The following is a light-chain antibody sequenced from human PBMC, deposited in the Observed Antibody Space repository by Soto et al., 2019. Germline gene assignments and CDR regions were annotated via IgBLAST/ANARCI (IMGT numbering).Light chain of an antibody. J-gene: IGKJ1*01. CDR3: QHSNSYPEA. CDR1: QSISSW. Sequence: THSAAAVSASIGYRVTITCRASQSISSWLAWYQQKPGKAPKLLIYKASTLKSGVPSRFSGSGSGTEFTLTISSLQAEDFATYYCQHSNSYPEAFGEGTMV. CDR2: KAS. V-gene: IGKV1-5*03.